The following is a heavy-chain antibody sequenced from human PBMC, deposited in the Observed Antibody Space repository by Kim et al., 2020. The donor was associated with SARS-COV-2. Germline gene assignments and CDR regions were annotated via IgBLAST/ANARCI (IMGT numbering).Heavy chain of an antibody. V-gene: IGHV3-30*02. Sequence: YADSVKGRFTISRDNSKNTLYLQMNSLRAEDTAVYYCAKGAVAAGGMDVWGQGTTVTVSS. CDR3: AKGAVAAGGMDV. D-gene: IGHD6-25*01. J-gene: IGHJ6*02.